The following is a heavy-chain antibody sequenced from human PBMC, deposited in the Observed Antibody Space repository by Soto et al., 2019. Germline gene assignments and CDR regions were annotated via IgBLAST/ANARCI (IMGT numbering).Heavy chain of an antibody. CDR1: GGTFISFG. CDR3: AKEGIDYYYYYMDV. D-gene: IGHD6-13*01. Sequence: XXSLRLAYAASGGTFISFGVHWILKAPGKGLEWVAVISYDGSNKYYADSVKGRFTISRDNSKNTLYLQMNSLRAEDTAVYYCAKEGIDYYYYYMDVWAKGTTVTVSS. J-gene: IGHJ6*03. CDR2: ISYDGSNK. V-gene: IGHV3-30*18.